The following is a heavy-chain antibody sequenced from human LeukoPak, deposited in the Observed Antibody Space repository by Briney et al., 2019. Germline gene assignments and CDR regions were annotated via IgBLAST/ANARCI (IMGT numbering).Heavy chain of an antibody. D-gene: IGHD2-2*01. Sequence: SETLSLTCTVSGGSISSYYWSWIRQPPGKGLEWIGYIYYSGSTNYNPSLKSRVTISVDTSKHQFSLKLSSVTAADTAVYYCARDRYQLGRAFDIWGQGTMVTVSS. J-gene: IGHJ3*02. CDR1: GGSISSYY. CDR2: IYYSGST. V-gene: IGHV4-59*01. CDR3: ARDRYQLGRAFDI.